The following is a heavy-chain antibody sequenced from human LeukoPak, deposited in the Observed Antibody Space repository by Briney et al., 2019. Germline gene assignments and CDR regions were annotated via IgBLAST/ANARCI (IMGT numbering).Heavy chain of an antibody. CDR1: GFTFSSYS. V-gene: IGHV3-21*01. D-gene: IGHD3-10*01. Sequence: GGSLRLSCAASGFTFSSYSMNWVRQAPGKGLEWVSSISSSSGYIYYAYSVKGRFTISRDNAKNSLYLQMNSLRAEDTAVYYCARLSRPRGYFDYWGQGTLVTVSS. CDR3: ARLSRPRGYFDY. J-gene: IGHJ4*02. CDR2: ISSSSGYI.